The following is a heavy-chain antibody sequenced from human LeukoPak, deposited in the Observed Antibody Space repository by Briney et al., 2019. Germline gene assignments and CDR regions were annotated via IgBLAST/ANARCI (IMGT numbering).Heavy chain of an antibody. V-gene: IGHV3-7*04. J-gene: IGHJ4*02. CDR3: ARGGTWGVDC. D-gene: IGHD3-10*01. CDR2: INQDGSQK. CDR1: RFTFRGYW. Sequence: SGGSLRLSCAASRFTFRGYWMTWVRQAPGKGLEWVANINQDGSQKYYVDSVKGRFTISRDNAKNSLYLQMDSLRAEDTAVYYCARGGTWGVDCWGQGTLVTVSS.